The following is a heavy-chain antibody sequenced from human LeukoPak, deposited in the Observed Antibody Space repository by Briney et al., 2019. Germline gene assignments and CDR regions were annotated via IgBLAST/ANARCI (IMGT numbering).Heavy chain of an antibody. CDR3: ARSSVRETPPKY. CDR1: GFTVSDNY. CDR2: IYSGGGT. J-gene: IGHJ4*02. V-gene: IGHV3-53*01. Sequence: GGSLRPSCAASGFTVSDNYMTWVRTDPGKALHRESVIYSGGGTYYADSVKGRFTISRDESKSTLYLQMNSLRAEDTAVYYCARSSVRETPPKYWGQGTLVTVSS. D-gene: IGHD2-15*01.